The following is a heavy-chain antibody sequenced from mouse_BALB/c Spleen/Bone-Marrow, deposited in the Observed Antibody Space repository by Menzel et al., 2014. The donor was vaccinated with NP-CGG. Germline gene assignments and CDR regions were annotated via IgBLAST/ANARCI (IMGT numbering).Heavy chain of an antibody. Sequence: EVKLVESGGGLAQPGGSLRLSCATSGFTFTDYYMSWVRQPPGKALEWLGFSRNKANGYTTEYSASVKGRFTTSRDNSQSILYLQMNTLRAEDSATYYCARDINYDIYWYFDVWGAGTTVTVSS. J-gene: IGHJ1*01. V-gene: IGHV7-3*02. CDR1: GFTFTDYY. D-gene: IGHD2-4*01. CDR2: SRNKANGYTT. CDR3: ARDINYDIYWYFDV.